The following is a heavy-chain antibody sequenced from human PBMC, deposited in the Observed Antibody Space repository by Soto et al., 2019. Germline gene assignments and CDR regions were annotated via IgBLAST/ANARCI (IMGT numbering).Heavy chain of an antibody. CDR1: GFSFNTSG. CDR3: ATKVRVTNYLYYGMDV. V-gene: IGHV3-30*12. J-gene: IGHJ6*02. Sequence: LRLSCTASGFSFNTSGMHWVRQTPDKGLEWVAVIAFDGSQKFYGDSVRGRFTISRDNSKNTLFLQMKSLTADDTAVYYCATKVRVTNYLYYGMDVWGQGTTVTVSS. D-gene: IGHD2-21*02. CDR2: IAFDGSQK.